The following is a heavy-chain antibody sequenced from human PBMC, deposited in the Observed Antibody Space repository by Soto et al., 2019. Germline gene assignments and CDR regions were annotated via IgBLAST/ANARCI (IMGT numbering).Heavy chain of an antibody. J-gene: IGHJ6*02. CDR2: IYYGGRT. D-gene: IGHD3-9*01. Sequence: PSETLSLTCTVSGVSVSTNTQYWGWIRQSPGKGLEWIGSIYYGGRTYYNPSLKSRVTISVDTSKNQFSLRLSSVTAADTAVYFCAGTTISYHDFLTGYYDRDGYRYGMAVWGPGTTVTVSS. V-gene: IGHV4-39*01. CDR3: AGTTISYHDFLTGYYDRDGYRYGMAV. CDR1: GVSVSTNTQY.